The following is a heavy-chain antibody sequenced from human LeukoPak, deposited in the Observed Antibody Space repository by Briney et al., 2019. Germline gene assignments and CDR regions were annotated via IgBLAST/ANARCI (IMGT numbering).Heavy chain of an antibody. Sequence: SETLSLTCTVSGGSISSYYWNWIRQPPGKGLEWIGYIYYSGSTNYNPSLKSRVTISVDTSKNQFSLKLSSVTAADTAVYYCARDGLDLTNAEYFQHWGQGTLVTVSS. D-gene: IGHD4-11*01. CDR1: GGSISSYY. CDR2: IYYSGST. V-gene: IGHV4-59*01. J-gene: IGHJ1*01. CDR3: ARDGLDLTNAEYFQH.